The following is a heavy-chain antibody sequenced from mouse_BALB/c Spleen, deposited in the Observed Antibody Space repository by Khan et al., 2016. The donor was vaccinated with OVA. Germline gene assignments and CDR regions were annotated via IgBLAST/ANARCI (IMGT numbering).Heavy chain of an antibody. V-gene: IGHV1-7*01. CDR2: INPTSGYT. CDR1: GYTFTTYW. D-gene: IGHD1-3*01. CDR3: TRDRSGY. J-gene: IGHJ2*01. Sequence: VQLQESGAELAKPGASVKMSCKASGYTFTTYWMHWVKQRPGQGLEWIRYINPTSGYTDYNDKFKDRATLSADKSSSTAYMQLNSLTSQDSAVYYCTRDRSGYWGQGTTLTGSS.